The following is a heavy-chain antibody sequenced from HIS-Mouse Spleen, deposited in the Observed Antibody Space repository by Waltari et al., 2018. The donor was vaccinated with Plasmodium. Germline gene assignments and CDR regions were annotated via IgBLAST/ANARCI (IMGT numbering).Heavy chain of an antibody. Sequence: QVQLPQWGAGLFQPSATLSLTGAFYCGSFSGYYWSWIRQPPGKGLEWIGEINHSGSTNYNPSLKSRVTISVDTSKNQFSLKLSSVTAADTAVYYCARGPGYSSGWYYFDYWGQGTLVTVSS. CDR1: CGSFSGYY. CDR3: ARGPGYSSGWYYFDY. J-gene: IGHJ4*02. CDR2: INHSGST. D-gene: IGHD6-19*01. V-gene: IGHV4-34*01.